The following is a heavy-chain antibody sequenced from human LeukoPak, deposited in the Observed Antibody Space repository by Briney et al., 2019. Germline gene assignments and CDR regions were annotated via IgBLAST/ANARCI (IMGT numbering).Heavy chain of an antibody. J-gene: IGHJ4*02. D-gene: IGHD6-13*01. CDR1: GFTVSSNY. Sequence: GGSLRLSCAASGFTVSSNYMSWVRQAPGKGLEWVSVIYSGGSTYYADSVKGRFTIPRDNSKNTLYLQMNSLRAEDTAVYYCARDAVAAAGTGGYWGQGTLVTVSS. CDR3: ARDAVAAAGTGGY. V-gene: IGHV3-66*01. CDR2: IYSGGST.